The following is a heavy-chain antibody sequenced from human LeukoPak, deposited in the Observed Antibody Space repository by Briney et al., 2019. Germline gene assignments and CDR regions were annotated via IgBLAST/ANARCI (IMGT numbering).Heavy chain of an antibody. Sequence: PGGSLRLSCAASGFPFNSYAMSWVRQAPGKGLEWVSAISGSGGSTYYADSVKGRFTISRDNSKNTLYLQMNSLRAEDTAVYYCAKDPSSGWRGAFDIWGQGTMVTVSS. CDR1: GFPFNSYA. V-gene: IGHV3-23*01. CDR3: AKDPSSGWRGAFDI. J-gene: IGHJ3*02. CDR2: ISGSGGST. D-gene: IGHD6-19*01.